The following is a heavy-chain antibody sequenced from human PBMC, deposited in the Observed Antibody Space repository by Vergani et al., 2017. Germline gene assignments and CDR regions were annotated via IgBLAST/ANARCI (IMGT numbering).Heavy chain of an antibody. D-gene: IGHD3-10*01. Sequence: QVQLVQSGAEVKKPGSSVKVSCKASGGTFSSYAISWVRQAPGQGLEWMGRIIPILGIANYAQKFQGRVTFTADKSTSTAYMELSSLRSEDTAVYYCARGGSGAVYDGMDVWGQGTTVTVSS. J-gene: IGHJ6*02. CDR1: GGTFSSYA. V-gene: IGHV1-69*04. CDR2: IIPILGIA. CDR3: ARGGSGAVYDGMDV.